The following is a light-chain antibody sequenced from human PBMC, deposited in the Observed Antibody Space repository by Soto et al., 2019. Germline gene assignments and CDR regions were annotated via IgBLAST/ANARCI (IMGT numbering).Light chain of an antibody. J-gene: IGKJ2*01. CDR3: QQSYSYPRT. Sequence: AIRLTQSPSSISASTGDRVTITCRASQGISSYLAWYQQKPGKAPNLLIYAASTLQSGVPSRFSGSGSGTDFTLTISGLQSEDFATYYCQQSYSYPRTFGQGTKLEIK. CDR1: QGISSY. CDR2: AAS. V-gene: IGKV1-8*01.